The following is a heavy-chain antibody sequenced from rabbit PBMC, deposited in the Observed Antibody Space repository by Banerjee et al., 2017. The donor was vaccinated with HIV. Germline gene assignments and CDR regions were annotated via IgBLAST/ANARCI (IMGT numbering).Heavy chain of an antibody. D-gene: IGHD4-1*01. CDR2: INAVTGKA. V-gene: IGHV1S45*01. CDR1: GFSFSNKAV. CDR3: ARDLTGVIGWYFGW. J-gene: IGHJ3*01. Sequence: QEQLVESGGGLVKPEGSLKLSCTASGFSFSNKAVMCWVRQAPGKGLEWIACINAVTGKAVYASWAKGRFTFSKTSSTTVTLQVTSLTAADTATYFCARDLTGVIGWYFGWWGQGTLVTVS.